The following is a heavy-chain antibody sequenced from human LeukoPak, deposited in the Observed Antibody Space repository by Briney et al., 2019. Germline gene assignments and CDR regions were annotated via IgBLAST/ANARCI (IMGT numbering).Heavy chain of an antibody. V-gene: IGHV3-21*04. J-gene: IGHJ4*02. CDR1: GFTFSSYS. D-gene: IGHD6-13*01. CDR2: ISSSSSYI. CDR3: AKTSMHGYSSSWYYFDY. Sequence: GGSLRLSCAASGFTFSSYSMNWVRQAPGKGLEWVSSISSSSSYIYYADSVKGRFTISRDNAKNSLYLQMNSLRAEDTAVYYCAKTSMHGYSSSWYYFDYWGQGTLVTVSS.